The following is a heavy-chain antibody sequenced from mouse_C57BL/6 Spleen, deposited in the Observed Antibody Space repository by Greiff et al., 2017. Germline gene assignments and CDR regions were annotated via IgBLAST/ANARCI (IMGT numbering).Heavy chain of an antibody. CDR2: ISSGSSTI. V-gene: IGHV5-17*01. D-gene: IGHD1-1*01. Sequence: EVHLVESGGGLVKPGGSLKLSCAASGFTFSDYGMPWVRQAPEQGLEWVAYISSGSSTIYYADTVKGRFTISRDNAKNTLFLQMNSLRSEDAAIYYYARRGYYGSSYEDFDYWGQGTTLTVSS. J-gene: IGHJ2*01. CDR1: GFTFSDYG. CDR3: ARRGYYGSSYEDFDY.